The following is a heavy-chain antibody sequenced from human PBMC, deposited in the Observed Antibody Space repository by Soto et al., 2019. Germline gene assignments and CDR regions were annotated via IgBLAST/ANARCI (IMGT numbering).Heavy chain of an antibody. CDR2: ITPILGTA. CDR1: GGTFNSST. J-gene: IGHJ4*02. Sequence: QVQLVQSGAEVKKPGSSVKVSCKASGGTFNSSTISWVRQAPGQGLEWMGRITPILGTANYAQKFQGRVTITADKSTSIAYMEVRSLRSEDTAVYYCARDPYGVVAPAMVWGQGSLVTVSS. CDR3: ARDPYGVVAPAMV. D-gene: IGHD2-21*02. V-gene: IGHV1-69*08.